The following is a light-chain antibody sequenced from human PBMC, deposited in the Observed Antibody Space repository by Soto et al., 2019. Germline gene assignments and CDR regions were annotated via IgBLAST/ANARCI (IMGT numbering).Light chain of an antibody. V-gene: IGKV1-39*01. CDR1: QSISTY. J-gene: IGKJ1*01. Sequence: DIQMTQSPSSLSASVGDRVTITCRASQSISTYLNWYQQKPGKAPKVLIYAASSLQTGVPSRFSGSGSGTDFTLTISSLQPEDFATYYCQQSYKIPRTFGQGTKVDIK. CDR3: QQSYKIPRT. CDR2: AAS.